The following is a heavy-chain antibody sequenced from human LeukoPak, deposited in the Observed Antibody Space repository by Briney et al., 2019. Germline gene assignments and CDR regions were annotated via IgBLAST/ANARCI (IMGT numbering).Heavy chain of an antibody. D-gene: IGHD4-17*01. V-gene: IGHV1-69*01. CDR2: IIPIFGTA. CDR3: ARDRAFIYGDYSALLDY. J-gene: IGHJ4*02. Sequence: GASVKVSCKASGGTFSSYAISWVRQAPGQGLEWMGGIIPIFGTANYAQKFQGRVTITADESTSTAYMELSSLRSEDTAVYYCARDRAFIYGDYSALLDYWSQGTLVTVSS. CDR1: GGTFSSYA.